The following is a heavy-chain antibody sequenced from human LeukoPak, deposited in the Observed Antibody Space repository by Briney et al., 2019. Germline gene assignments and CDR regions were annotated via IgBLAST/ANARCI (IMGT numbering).Heavy chain of an antibody. Sequence: PGGSLRLSCAASGFTFSSYRMHWVRQAPGKGLEWVAVIWYDGSNQYYADSVKGRFTISRDNSKNTLYLQMNSLRAEDTAVYYCARSTSNDYVIYHFGYWGQGTLVTVSS. CDR2: IWYDGSNQ. CDR1: GFTFSSYR. D-gene: IGHD3-9*01. V-gene: IGHV3-33*01. CDR3: ARSTSNDYVIYHFGY. J-gene: IGHJ4*02.